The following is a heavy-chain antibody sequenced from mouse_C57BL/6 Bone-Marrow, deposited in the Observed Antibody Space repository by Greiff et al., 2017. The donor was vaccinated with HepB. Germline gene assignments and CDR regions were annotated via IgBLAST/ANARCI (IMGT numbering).Heavy chain of an antibody. CDR2: IDPSDSYT. D-gene: IGHD1-1*02. CDR3: ARVVGPLIDY. V-gene: IGHV1-59*01. Sequence: VQLQQSGAELVRPGTSVKLSCKASGYTFTSYWMHWVKQRPGQGLEWIGVIDPSDSYTNYNQKFKGKATLTVDTSSSTAYMQLSSLTSEDSAVYYCARVVGPLIDYGGQGTTLTVSS. J-gene: IGHJ2*01. CDR1: GYTFTSYW.